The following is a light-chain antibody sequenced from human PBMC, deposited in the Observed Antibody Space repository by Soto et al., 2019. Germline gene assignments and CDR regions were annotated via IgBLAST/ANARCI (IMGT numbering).Light chain of an antibody. CDR3: QQLNIYPFT. V-gene: IGKV1-9*01. J-gene: IGKJ4*01. CDR1: QVIARY. Sequence: DIQLTPSPSFLSASVGVRGTLTFRASQVIARYLAWYQQKPGQAPKLLIYAASTLQSGVPARFSGSGSGTEFTLTISSLQPEDFATYYCQQLNIYPFTFGGGTKVDIK. CDR2: AAS.